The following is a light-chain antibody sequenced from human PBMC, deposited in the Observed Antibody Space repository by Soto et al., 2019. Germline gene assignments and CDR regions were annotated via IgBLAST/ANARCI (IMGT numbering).Light chain of an antibody. CDR2: AAS. Sequence: DLKLTRSASAMSAXVGDXATIXXRASQDINNYLVWCQEKPGSGPKRLIYAASILKSGVPSRFSDSGSGTDFTLTISSLQPEDFATYYCHQSYIRPLTFGGGTKVDIK. J-gene: IGKJ4*01. V-gene: IGKV1-39*01. CDR3: HQSYIRPLT. CDR1: QDINNY.